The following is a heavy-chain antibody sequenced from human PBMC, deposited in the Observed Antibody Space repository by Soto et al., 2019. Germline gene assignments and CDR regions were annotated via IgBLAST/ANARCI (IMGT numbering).Heavy chain of an antibody. CDR3: AKGHSLWFGELSSTLDY. Sequence: SLRLSCAASGFTFSSYGMHWVRQAPGKGLEWVAVISYDGSNKYYADSVKGRFTISRDNSKNTLYLQMNSLRAEDTAVYYCAKGHSLWFGELSSTLDYWGQGTLVTVSS. J-gene: IGHJ4*02. D-gene: IGHD3-10*01. CDR2: ISYDGSNK. V-gene: IGHV3-30*18. CDR1: GFTFSSYG.